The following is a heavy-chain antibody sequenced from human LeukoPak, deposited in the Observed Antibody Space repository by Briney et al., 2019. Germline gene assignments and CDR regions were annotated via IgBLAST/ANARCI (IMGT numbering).Heavy chain of an antibody. V-gene: IGHV3-30*18. J-gene: IGHJ4*02. CDR1: GFTFSSYG. CDR3: AKGYCSSTSCPLNY. D-gene: IGHD2-2*01. Sequence: PGRSLRLSCAASGFTFSSYGMHWVRQAPGKGLEWVAVISYDGSNKYYADSVKGRFTISRDNSKNTLYLQMNSLRAEDTAVYYCAKGYCSSTSCPLNYWGQGTLVTVSS. CDR2: ISYDGSNK.